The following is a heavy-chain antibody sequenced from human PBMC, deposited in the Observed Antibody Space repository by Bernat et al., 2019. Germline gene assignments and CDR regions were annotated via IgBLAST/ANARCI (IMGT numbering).Heavy chain of an antibody. CDR3: ARDPEVTYPDYGMDV. D-gene: IGHD4-23*01. J-gene: IGHJ6*02. CDR1: GFTFSSYA. V-gene: IGHV3-30-3*01. Sequence: QVQLVESGRGVVQPGRSLRLSCAASGFTFSSYAMHWVRQAPGKGLEWVAVISYDGSNKYYADSVKGRFTISRDNSKNTLYLQMNSLRAEDTAVYYCARDPEVTYPDYGMDVWGQGTTVTVSS. CDR2: ISYDGSNK.